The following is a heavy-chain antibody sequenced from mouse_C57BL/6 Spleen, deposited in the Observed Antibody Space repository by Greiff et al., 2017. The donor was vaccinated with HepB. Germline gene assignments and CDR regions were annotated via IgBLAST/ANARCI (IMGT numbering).Heavy chain of an antibody. J-gene: IGHJ1*03. Sequence: EVKVVESGGGLVQSGRSLRLSCATSGFTFSDFYMEWVRQAPGKGLEWIAASRNKANDYTTEYSASVKGRFIVSRDTSQSILYLQMNALRAEDTAIYYCARDASYYYGSHWYFDVWGTGTTVTVSS. D-gene: IGHD1-1*01. CDR3: ARDASYYYGSHWYFDV. CDR2: SRNKANDYTT. CDR1: GFTFSDFY. V-gene: IGHV7-1*01.